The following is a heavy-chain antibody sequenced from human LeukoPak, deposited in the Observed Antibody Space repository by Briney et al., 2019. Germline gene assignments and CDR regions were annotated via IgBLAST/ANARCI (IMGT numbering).Heavy chain of an antibody. V-gene: IGHV3-21*01. CDR3: ARAQIIAAAGLNWFDP. D-gene: IGHD6-13*01. J-gene: IGHJ5*02. CDR2: ISSSSSYI. CDR1: GFTFSSYS. Sequence: GGSLRLSCAASGFTFSSYSMNWVRQAPGKGLEWVSSISSSSSYIYYADSVKGRFTISRDNAKNSLYLQMNSLRAEDTAVYYCARAQIIAAAGLNWFDPWGQETLVTVSS.